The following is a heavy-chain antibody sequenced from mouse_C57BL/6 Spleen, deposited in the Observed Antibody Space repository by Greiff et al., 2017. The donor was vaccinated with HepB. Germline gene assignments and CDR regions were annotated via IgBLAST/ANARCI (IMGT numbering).Heavy chain of an antibody. Sequence: DVHLVESGGGLVKPGGSLKLSCAASGFTFSDYGMHWVRQAPEKGLEWVAYISSGSSTIYYADTVKGRFTISRDNAKNTLFLQMTSLRSEDTAMYYCARGYGSSSFAYWGQGTLVTVSA. CDR1: GFTFSDYG. J-gene: IGHJ3*01. CDR2: ISSGSSTI. CDR3: ARGYGSSSFAY. V-gene: IGHV5-17*01. D-gene: IGHD1-1*01.